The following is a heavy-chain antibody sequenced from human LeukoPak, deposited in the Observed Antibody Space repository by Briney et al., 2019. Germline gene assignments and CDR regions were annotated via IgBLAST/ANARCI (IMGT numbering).Heavy chain of an antibody. CDR2: INHSGST. CDR1: GGSFSGYY. Sequence: SETLSLTCAVYGGSFSGYYWSRIRQPPGKGLEWIGEINHSGSTNYNPSLKSRVTISVDTSKNQFSLKLSSVTAADTAVYYCARGGIVVVPAAIRGRFDYWGQGTLVTVSS. D-gene: IGHD2-2*02. V-gene: IGHV4-34*01. CDR3: ARGGIVVVPAAIRGRFDY. J-gene: IGHJ4*02.